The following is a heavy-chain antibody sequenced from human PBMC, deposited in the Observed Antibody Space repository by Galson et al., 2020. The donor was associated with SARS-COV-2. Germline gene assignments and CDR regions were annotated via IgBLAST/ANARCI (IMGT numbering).Heavy chain of an antibody. CDR2: IYYNGDT. D-gene: IGHD6-13*01. J-gene: IGHJ4*02. CDR3: ARLKASAASDD. CDR1: GVSITSGSYY. V-gene: IGHV4-31*03. Sequence: SETLSLTCTVSGVSITSGSYYWSWIRQHPGKGLEWIGYIYYNGDTYFNPSLKSRATISVDKSQSQFSLKLDSVTAADTGFYYCARLKASAASDDWGQGTLVTVSS.